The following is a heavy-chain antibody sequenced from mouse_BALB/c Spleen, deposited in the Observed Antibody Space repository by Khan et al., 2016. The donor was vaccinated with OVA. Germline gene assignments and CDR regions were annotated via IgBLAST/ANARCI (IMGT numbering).Heavy chain of an antibody. CDR1: GFTFSNYS. CDR3: ARYYGFAY. D-gene: IGHD1-1*01. J-gene: IGHJ3*01. V-gene: IGHV5-6-5*01. CDR2: VSSGDST. Sequence: EVQPQESGGGLVQPGGSLKLSCSASGFTFSNYSMSWVRQTPAKRLGWVASVSSGDSTYYPDSVKGRFTISRDNARHILYLPMSGGRSEDTAMYYCARYYGFAYWGQGTLVTVSA.